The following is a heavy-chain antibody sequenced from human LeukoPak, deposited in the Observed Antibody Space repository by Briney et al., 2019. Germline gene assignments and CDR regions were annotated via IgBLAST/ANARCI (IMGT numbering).Heavy chain of an antibody. D-gene: IGHD2-2*01. CDR2: YDPEDGET. V-gene: IGHV1-24*01. Sequence: ASVKVSCKASGYTFTSYYMHWVRQAPGKGLEWMGGYDPEDGETIYAQKFQGRVTMTEDTSTDTAYMELSSLRSEDTAVYYCATVRPAASPDAYYYYGMDVWGQGTTVTVSS. CDR3: ATVRPAASPDAYYYYGMDV. CDR1: GYTFTSYY. J-gene: IGHJ6*02.